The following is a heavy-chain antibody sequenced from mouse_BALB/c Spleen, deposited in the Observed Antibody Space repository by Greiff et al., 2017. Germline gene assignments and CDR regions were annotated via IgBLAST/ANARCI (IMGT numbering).Heavy chain of an antibody. Sequence: EVQVVESGGGLVKPGGSLKLSCAASGFTFSSYAMSWVRQTPEKRLEWVATISSGGSYTYYPDSVKGRFTISRDNAKNTLYLQMSSLRSEDTAMYYCARPGNSYYFDYWGQGTTLTVSS. CDR3: ARPGNSYYFDY. V-gene: IGHV5-9-3*01. J-gene: IGHJ2*01. D-gene: IGHD2-1*01. CDR2: ISSGGSYT. CDR1: GFTFSSYA.